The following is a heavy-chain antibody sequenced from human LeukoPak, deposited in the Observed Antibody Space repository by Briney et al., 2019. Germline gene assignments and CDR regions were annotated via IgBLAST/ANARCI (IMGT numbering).Heavy chain of an antibody. CDR3: AKGDIVVVVAADDAFDI. V-gene: IGHV3-9*01. CDR2: ISWNSGSI. D-gene: IGHD2-15*01. J-gene: IGHJ3*02. CDR1: GFTFDDYA. Sequence: GRSLRLSCAASGFTFDDYAMHWVRQAPGKGLEWVSGISWNSGSIGYADSVKGRFTISRDNAKNSLYLQMNSLRAEDTALYYCAKGDIVVVVAADDAFDIWGQGTMVTVSS.